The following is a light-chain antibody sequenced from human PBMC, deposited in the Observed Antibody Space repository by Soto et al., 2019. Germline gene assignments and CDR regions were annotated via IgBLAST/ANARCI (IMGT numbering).Light chain of an antibody. V-gene: IGKV1-39*01. CDR1: QSISSY. J-gene: IGKJ1*01. Sequence: DIQMTQSPSSLSASVGDRVTITCRASQSISSYLNWYQQKPGKAPKLLIYAASSLHSGGPSRFSGSGSETDFTLTISSLQPVDFATYYCQQSYSTPRTFGQGTKVEIK. CDR3: QQSYSTPRT. CDR2: AAS.